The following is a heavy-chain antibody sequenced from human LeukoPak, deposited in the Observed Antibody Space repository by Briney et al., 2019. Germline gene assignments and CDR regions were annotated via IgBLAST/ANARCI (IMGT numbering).Heavy chain of an antibody. CDR3: ARDHSYGPFDY. CDR1: GGSISSYY. J-gene: IGHJ4*02. V-gene: IGHV4-59*01. CDR2: IYYSGST. D-gene: IGHD5-18*01. Sequence: SETLPLTCTVSGGSISSYYWSWIRQPPGKGLEWIGYIYYSGSTNYNPSLKSRVTISVDTSKNQFSLKLSSVTAADTAVYYCARDHSYGPFDYWGQGTLVTVSS.